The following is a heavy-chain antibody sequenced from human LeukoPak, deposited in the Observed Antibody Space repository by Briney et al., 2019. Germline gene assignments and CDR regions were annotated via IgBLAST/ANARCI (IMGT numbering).Heavy chain of an antibody. CDR3: ARGIAAALFDY. D-gene: IGHD6-13*01. J-gene: IGHJ4*02. V-gene: IGHV4-61*02. Sequence: SQTLSLTCSVSGDSISSGTYYWSWIRQPAGKGPEWIGRIYTSGSTNYNPSLKSRITISIDTSKSQFSLRLSSVTAADTAVYYCARGIAAALFDYWGQGTLVTVSS. CDR2: IYTSGST. CDR1: GDSISSGTYY.